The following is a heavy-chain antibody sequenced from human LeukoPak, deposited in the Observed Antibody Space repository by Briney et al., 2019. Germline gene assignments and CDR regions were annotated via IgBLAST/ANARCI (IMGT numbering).Heavy chain of an antibody. CDR1: GFTFNNYG. CDR3: AKDHRYSYGFVYYYYGMDV. CDR2: ISYDGSNK. D-gene: IGHD5-18*01. V-gene: IGHV3-30*18. Sequence: GGSLRLFCAASGFTFNNYGMHWVRQAPGKGLEWVAVISYDGSNKYYADSVKGRFTISRDNSKNTLYLQMNSLRAEDTAVYYCAKDHRYSYGFVYYYYGMDVWGQGTTVTVSS. J-gene: IGHJ6*02.